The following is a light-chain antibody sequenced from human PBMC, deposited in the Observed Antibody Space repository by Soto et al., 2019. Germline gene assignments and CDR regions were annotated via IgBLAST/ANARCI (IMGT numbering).Light chain of an antibody. J-gene: IGLJ2*01. CDR1: SSDIGAYNY. CDR2: GVT. V-gene: IGLV2-14*03. Sequence: QSALTQPASMSGSPGQSIAISCTGSSSDIGAYNYVSWYQHHPGKAPRLIISGVTNRPSGVSDRFSGSKSGNTASLTISGLQAEDEADYYCCSYTSTTTLFGGGTKLTVL. CDR3: CSYTSTTTL.